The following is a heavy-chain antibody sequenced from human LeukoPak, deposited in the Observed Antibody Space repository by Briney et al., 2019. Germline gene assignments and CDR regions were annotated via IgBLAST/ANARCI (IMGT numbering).Heavy chain of an antibody. V-gene: IGHV3-9*01. CDR1: GFTFDDYA. Sequence: GGSLRLSCAASGFTFDDYAMHWVRQAPGKGLEWVSGISWNSGSIGYADSVKGRFTISRDNAKNSLYLQMNSLRAEDTALYYCAKELYSYDSSRIFDYWGQGTLVTVPS. CDR3: AKELYSYDSSRIFDY. CDR2: ISWNSGSI. D-gene: IGHD3-22*01. J-gene: IGHJ4*02.